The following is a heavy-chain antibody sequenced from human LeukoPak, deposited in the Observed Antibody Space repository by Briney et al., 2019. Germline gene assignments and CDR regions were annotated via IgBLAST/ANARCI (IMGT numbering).Heavy chain of an antibody. J-gene: IGHJ6*03. D-gene: IGHD7-27*01. Sequence: ASVKVSCKASGYTFTDYYMHWVRQAPGQGLEWMGWIKPNSGDTNSAQKFQGRVTLTRDTSTSTAYMELSNLRSDDTAVYYCARAGTESKWGLPRADYNYMDVWAKGTTVTVSS. CDR1: GYTFTDYY. CDR3: ARAGTESKWGLPRADYNYMDV. V-gene: IGHV1-2*02. CDR2: IKPNSGDT.